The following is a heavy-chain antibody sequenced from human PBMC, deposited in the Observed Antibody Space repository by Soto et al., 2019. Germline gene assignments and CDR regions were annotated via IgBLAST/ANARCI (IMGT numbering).Heavy chain of an antibody. CDR1: GGSFSGYY. V-gene: IGHV4-34*01. Sequence: SETLSLTCAVYGGSFSGYYWSWIRQPPGKGLEWIGEINHSGSTNYNPSLKSRVTISVDTSKNQFSLKLSSVTAADTAVYYCASYGSAAAGTFDYWGQGTLVTVSS. CDR2: INHSGST. CDR3: ASYGSAAAGTFDY. D-gene: IGHD6-13*01. J-gene: IGHJ4*02.